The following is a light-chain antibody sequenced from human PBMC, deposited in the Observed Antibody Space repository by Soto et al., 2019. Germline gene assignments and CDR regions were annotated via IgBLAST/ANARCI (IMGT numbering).Light chain of an antibody. V-gene: IGLV2-8*01. Sequence: QSALTQPPSASGSPGQSVTITCTGTSNDVGGYNYVSWYQQHPGKAPKLMIYEVNKRPSGVPDRFSCSKSGNTASLTVSGLQADDEADYYCNSFAGDTHVVFGGGTKLTVL. CDR1: SNDVGGYNY. CDR2: EVN. J-gene: IGLJ2*01. CDR3: NSFAGDTHVV.